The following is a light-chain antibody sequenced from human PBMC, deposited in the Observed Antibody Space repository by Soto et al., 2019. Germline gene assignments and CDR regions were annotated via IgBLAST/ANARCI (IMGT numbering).Light chain of an antibody. CDR2: HAS. J-gene: IGKJ4*01. V-gene: IGKV1-5*01. Sequence: DIQMTQSPSTLSASVGARVTITCRASQNIDIYLSWYQQITGKATILLIYHASNLRSWVPSGFSGSGSGTEFALTISSLQPGDCGSYYCQQHNNYPVTFGGGTKVDIK. CDR1: QNIDIY. CDR3: QQHNNYPVT.